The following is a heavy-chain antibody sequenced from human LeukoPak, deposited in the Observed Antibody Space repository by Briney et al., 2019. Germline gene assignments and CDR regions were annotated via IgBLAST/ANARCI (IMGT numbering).Heavy chain of an antibody. J-gene: IGHJ4*02. D-gene: IGHD5-18*01. Sequence: AGSLRLYCAASGFTFSTYGMLWVRQAPGKGLEWVAFIRYDGSNKYYADSVKGRITISRANAKNSLYLQMNSRRAEDTAVYYCAKDPPDHSYGWSGRYFDYWGQGTLVTVSS. CDR3: AKDPPDHSYGWSGRYFDY. V-gene: IGHV3-30*02. CDR2: IRYDGSNK. CDR1: GFTFSTYG.